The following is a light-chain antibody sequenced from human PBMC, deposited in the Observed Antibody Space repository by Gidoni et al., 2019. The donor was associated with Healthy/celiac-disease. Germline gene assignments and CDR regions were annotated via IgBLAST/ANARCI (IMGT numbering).Light chain of an antibody. V-gene: IGLV1-44*01. CDR3: AAWDDSLNGFWV. CDR1: RSNIGSNT. Sequence: QSVLTQPPSASGTPGQRVTISCSGSRSNIGSNTVNWSQQLPGTAPKLLIYSNNQRPSGIPDRFSGSKSGISASLAISGLQSEDAADYYCAAWDDSLNGFWVFGGGTKLTVL. J-gene: IGLJ3*02. CDR2: SNN.